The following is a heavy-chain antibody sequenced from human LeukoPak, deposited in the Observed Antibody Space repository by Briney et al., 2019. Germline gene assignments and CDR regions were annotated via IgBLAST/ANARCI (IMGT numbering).Heavy chain of an antibody. V-gene: IGHV4-4*07. CDR3: SKDPNSYGTDNYYMAV. CDR1: GGTMNRYY. CDR2: IYTTGST. Sequence: PSETLSLTCTVSGGTMNRYYWSWIRQPDGKGLEWIGRIYTTGSTNYNPSLKSRVTMSVDTSKNQFSLKLSYVPAFNTVLYFCSKDPNSYGTDNYYMAVASKGTSVTVSS. J-gene: IGHJ6*03. D-gene: IGHD1-7*01.